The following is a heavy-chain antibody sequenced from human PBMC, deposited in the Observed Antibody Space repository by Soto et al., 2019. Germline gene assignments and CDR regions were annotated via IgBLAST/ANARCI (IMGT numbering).Heavy chain of an antibody. CDR3: ARDLVSGSDFWRAYNGGYFDY. CDR2: ISPYNGNT. Sequence: ASVKVSCKASGYTFRNYGITWVRQAPGQGLEWMAWISPYNGNTNYAQDLQGRVTMTTDTSTSTAYMELRSLTSEDTAMYYCARDLVSGSDFWRAYNGGYFDYWGQGTLGTVS. D-gene: IGHD3-3*01. CDR1: GYTFRNYG. V-gene: IGHV1-18*01. J-gene: IGHJ4*02.